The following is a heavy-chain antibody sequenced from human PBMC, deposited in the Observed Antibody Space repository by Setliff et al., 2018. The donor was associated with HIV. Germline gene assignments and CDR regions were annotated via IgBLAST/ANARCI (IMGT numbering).Heavy chain of an antibody. Sequence: PSETLSLTCSVSGVSISSYYWSWIRHSPGEGLEWIGIIFPGGATNYNPSLTSRVTISVDTSKNHLFLKLTSVTTADTAVYFCAKSSPSIGYITDCWGQGTMVTV. V-gene: IGHV4-59*01. J-gene: IGHJ4*02. D-gene: IGHD5-12*01. CDR1: GVSISSYY. CDR3: AKSSPSIGYITDC. CDR2: IFPGGAT.